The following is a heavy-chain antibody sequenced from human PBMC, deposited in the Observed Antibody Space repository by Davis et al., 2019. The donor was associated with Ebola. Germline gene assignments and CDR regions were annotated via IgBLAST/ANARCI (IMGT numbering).Heavy chain of an antibody. J-gene: IGHJ5*01. Sequence: HTGGSLRLSCAASGFTFSSYWMHWVRQAPGKGLVWVSRINSDGSSTSYADSVKGRFTISRDNDKNTLYLQMNSLRVEDTAIYYCAREEGSSRWQNNWFDYWGQGTLVTVSS. CDR3: AREEGSSRWQNNWFDY. CDR1: GFTFSSYW. CDR2: INSDGSST. V-gene: IGHV3-74*01. D-gene: IGHD2-2*01.